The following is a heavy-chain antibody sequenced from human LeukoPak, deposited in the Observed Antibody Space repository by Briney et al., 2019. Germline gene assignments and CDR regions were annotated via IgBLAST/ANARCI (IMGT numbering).Heavy chain of an antibody. J-gene: IGHJ5*02. CDR1: GFTFDDYD. CDR3: AREIGSAANWFDP. V-gene: IGHV3-66*01. Sequence: GGSLRLSCVASGFTFDDYDMSWVRQAPGKGLEWVSVIYSGGSTYYADSVKGRFTISRDNSKNTLYLQMNSLRAEDTAVYYCAREIGSAANWFDPWGQGTLVTVSS. D-gene: IGHD1-26*01. CDR2: IYSGGST.